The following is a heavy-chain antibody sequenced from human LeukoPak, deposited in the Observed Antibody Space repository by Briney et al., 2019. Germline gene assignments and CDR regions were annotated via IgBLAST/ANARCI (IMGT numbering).Heavy chain of an antibody. CDR1: GGSISSSIYY. CDR2: IYYSGST. CDR3: ARLRTWDYFDY. V-gene: IGHV4-39*01. D-gene: IGHD1-14*01. Sequence: SETLSLTCTVSGGSISSSIYYWGWIRQPPGKGLEWIASIYYSGSTYYNPSLKSRVTISVDTSKNQFSLKLSSVTAADTAFYYCARLRTWDYFDYWGQGTLVTVSS. J-gene: IGHJ4*02.